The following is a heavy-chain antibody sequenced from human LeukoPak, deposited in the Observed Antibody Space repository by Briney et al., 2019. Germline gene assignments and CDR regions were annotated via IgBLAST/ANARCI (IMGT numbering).Heavy chain of an antibody. D-gene: IGHD5-18*01. CDR2: ISGSGGST. V-gene: IGHV3-23*01. J-gene: IGHJ4*02. CDR3: ANAYSYGPSYFDY. Sequence: PGGSLRLSCAASGFTFSSYAMSWVRQTPAKGLEWVSAISGSGGSTYYADSVKGRFTISRDNSKNTLYLQMNSLRAEDTAVYYCANAYSYGPSYFDYWGQGTLVTVSS. CDR1: GFTFSSYA.